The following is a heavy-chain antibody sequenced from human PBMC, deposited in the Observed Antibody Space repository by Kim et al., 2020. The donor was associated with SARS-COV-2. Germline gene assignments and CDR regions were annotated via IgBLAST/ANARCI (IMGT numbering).Heavy chain of an antibody. J-gene: IGHJ4*02. D-gene: IGHD3-22*01. V-gene: IGHV3-23*01. Sequence: GGSLRLSCAASGFTFSSYAMSWVRQAPGKGLEWVSAISGSGGSTYYADSVKGRFTISRDNSKNTLYLQMNSLRAEDTAVYYCAKCNIEGRSSGYYLMFGYWGQGTLVTVSS. CDR2: ISGSGGST. CDR3: AKCNIEGRSSGYYLMFGY. CDR1: GFTFSSYA.